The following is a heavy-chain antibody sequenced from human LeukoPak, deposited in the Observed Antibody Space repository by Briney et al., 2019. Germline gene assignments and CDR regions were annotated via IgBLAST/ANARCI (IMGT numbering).Heavy chain of an antibody. CDR3: ARGPYSSSWFYFEY. J-gene: IGHJ4*02. Sequence: GGSLRLSCAASGFIFSSHGMHWVGQAPGQGLEGVAVIWFDGTNKFYADSVKGRFTISRNNSKNTLYLQMNSLRAEDAAVYYCARGPYSSSWFYFEYWGLGTLVAVSS. CDR1: GFIFSSHG. D-gene: IGHD6-13*01. V-gene: IGHV3-33*01. CDR2: IWFDGTNK.